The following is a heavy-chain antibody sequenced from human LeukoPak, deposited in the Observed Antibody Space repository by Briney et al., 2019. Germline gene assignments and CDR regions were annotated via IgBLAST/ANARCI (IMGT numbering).Heavy chain of an antibody. J-gene: IGHJ4*02. CDR3: ARGLPDYYDSSGYYHD. V-gene: IGHV3-64*01. D-gene: IGHD3-22*01. CDR2: ISSNGGST. CDR1: GFTFSSYA. Sequence: GGSLRLSCAASGFTFSSYAMHWVRQAPGKGLEYVSAISSNGGSTYYANSAKGRFTISRDNSKNTLYLQMGSLRAEDMAVYYCARGLPDYYDSSGYYHDWGQGTLVTVSS.